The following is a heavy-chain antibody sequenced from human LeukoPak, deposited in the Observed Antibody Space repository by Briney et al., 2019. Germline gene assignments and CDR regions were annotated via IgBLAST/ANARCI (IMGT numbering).Heavy chain of an antibody. Sequence: NPGGSLRLSCAASGFTFRDYNMNWVRQAPGKGLEWVSYITDSESTIHYADSVNGRFTISRDNAKNSLYLQMNSLRAEDSAVYYCARSIGLTGGGVDVWGRGTTVTVSS. V-gene: IGHV3-11*01. CDR2: ITDSESTI. J-gene: IGHJ6*02. CDR3: ARSIGLTGGGVDV. CDR1: GFTFRDYN. D-gene: IGHD3-9*01.